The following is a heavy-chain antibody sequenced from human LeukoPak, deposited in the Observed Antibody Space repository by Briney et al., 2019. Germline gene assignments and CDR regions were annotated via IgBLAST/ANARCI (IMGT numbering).Heavy chain of an antibody. J-gene: IGHJ6*02. D-gene: IGHD1-26*01. Sequence: ASVKVSCKASGYTFTSYYMHWVRQAPGQGLEWMGIINPSGGSTSYAQKFQGRVTITWDTSASTAYMELSSLRSEDTAVYYCARYYSGSYSDDYYYGMDVWGQGTTVTVSS. CDR2: INPSGGST. V-gene: IGHV1-46*01. CDR1: GYTFTSYY. CDR3: ARYYSGSYSDDYYYGMDV.